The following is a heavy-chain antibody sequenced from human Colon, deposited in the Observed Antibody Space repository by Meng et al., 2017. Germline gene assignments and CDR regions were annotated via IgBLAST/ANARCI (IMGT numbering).Heavy chain of an antibody. J-gene: IGHJ4*02. CDR1: SGDISSSNW. D-gene: IGHD3-9*01. CDR3: ARQGMTSYSWGY. V-gene: IGHV4-4*02. Sequence: QVQLQASGPGLVNPSGTLSLTCADSSGDISSSNWWSWVRQPPGKGLEWIGEISQSGTTYYNPSLKSRVTITGDWSKNQFSLNLNSVTAADTALYYCARQGMTSYSWGYWGQGTLVTVSS. CDR2: ISQSGTT.